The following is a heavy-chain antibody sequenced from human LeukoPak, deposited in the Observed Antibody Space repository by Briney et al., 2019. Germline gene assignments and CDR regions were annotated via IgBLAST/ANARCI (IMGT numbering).Heavy chain of an antibody. CDR2: INTDGSTT. CDR1: GFTFSGYW. CDR3: ARNSGSNRPVDC. Sequence: GGSLRLSCAASGFTFSGYWMHWVRQAPGKGLVWISGINTDGSTTSYADSVKGRFTISRDNANNTLYLQMNSLRAEDTAVYYCARNSGSNRPVDCWGQGTLVAVSS. D-gene: IGHD1-26*01. J-gene: IGHJ4*02. V-gene: IGHV3-74*01.